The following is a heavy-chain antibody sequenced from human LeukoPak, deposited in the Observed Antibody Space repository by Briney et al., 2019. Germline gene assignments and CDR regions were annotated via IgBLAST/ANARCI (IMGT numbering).Heavy chain of an antibody. CDR1: GFTFSSYN. Sequence: PGESLRLSCAASGFTFSSYNMNWVRQAPGKGLEWVSSISSSSSYIFYADSVKGRFTISGDNAKNSLYLQMNSLRAEDTAVYYCARYSGTYRDFWGQGTLVTVSS. CDR3: ARYSGTYRDF. V-gene: IGHV3-21*01. CDR2: ISSSSSYI. J-gene: IGHJ4*02. D-gene: IGHD1-26*01.